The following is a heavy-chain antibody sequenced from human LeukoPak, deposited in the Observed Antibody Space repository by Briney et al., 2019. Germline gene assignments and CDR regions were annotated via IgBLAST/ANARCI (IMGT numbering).Heavy chain of an antibody. J-gene: IGHJ4*02. CDR3: AKDPDWLDDH. CDR1: GGSISSYY. CDR2: IYYSGST. Sequence: KASETLSLTCTVSGGSISSYYWSWIRQPPGKGLEWIGYIYYSGSTNYNPSLKSRVTISVDTSKNQFSLKLSSVTAADTAVYYCAKDPDWLDDHWGQGTLVTVSS. D-gene: IGHD6-19*01. V-gene: IGHV4-59*12.